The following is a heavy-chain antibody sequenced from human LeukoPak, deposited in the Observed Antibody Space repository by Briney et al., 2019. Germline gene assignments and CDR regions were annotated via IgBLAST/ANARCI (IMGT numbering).Heavy chain of an antibody. J-gene: IGHJ6*03. CDR1: GYTFTGYY. Sequence: ASVKVSCKASGYTFTGYYMHWVRQAPGQGLEWMGWINPNSGGTNYAQKFQGRVTMTRDTSISTAYMELSSLRSEDTAVYYCARDRKFYGSGSYHLYYYYYMDVWGKGTTVTVSS. CDR2: INPNSGGT. CDR3: ARDRKFYGSGSYHLYYYYYMDV. V-gene: IGHV1-2*02. D-gene: IGHD3-10*01.